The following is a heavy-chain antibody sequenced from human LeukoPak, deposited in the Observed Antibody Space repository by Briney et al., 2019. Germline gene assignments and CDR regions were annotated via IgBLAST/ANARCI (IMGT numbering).Heavy chain of an antibody. V-gene: IGHV3-23*01. CDR3: AKAFYSNYVSGLDY. CDR1: GFTVSSYA. D-gene: IGHD4-11*01. CDR2: ISSSSGST. J-gene: IGHJ4*02. Sequence: GGSLRLSCAASGFTVSSYAMSWVRQAPGKGLEGVSVISSSSGSTYYAASVKGRFTISRDNSKNTLYLQMNSLRAEDTAVYYCAKAFYSNYVSGLDYWGQGTMVTVSS.